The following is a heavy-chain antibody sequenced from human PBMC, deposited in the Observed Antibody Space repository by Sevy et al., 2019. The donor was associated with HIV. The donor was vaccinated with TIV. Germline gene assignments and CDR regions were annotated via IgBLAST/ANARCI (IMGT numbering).Heavy chain of an antibody. V-gene: IGHV1-8*01. J-gene: IGHJ4*02. CDR1: GYTFSSYD. D-gene: IGHD1-26*01. CDR3: ARAGGLVDQGFDF. Sequence: ASVKVSCKASGYTFSSYDINWVRQATGQGLEWMGWMNPNRGNIDYAQKFQGRVTMTRDTSISTVYMELSSLRSEDTAVYYCARAGGLVDQGFDFWGQGTLVTVSS. CDR2: MNPNRGNI.